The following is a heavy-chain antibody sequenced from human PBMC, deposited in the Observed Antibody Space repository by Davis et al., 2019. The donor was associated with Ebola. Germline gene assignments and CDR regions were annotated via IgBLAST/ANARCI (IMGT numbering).Heavy chain of an antibody. CDR1: GFTFSDYY. J-gene: IGHJ4*02. V-gene: IGHV3-11*04. D-gene: IGHD3-3*01. CDR2: ISSSGSTI. Sequence: GGSLRLSCAASGFTFSDYYMSWIRQAPGKGLEWVSYISSSGSTIYYADSVKGRFTISRDNAKNSLYLQMNSLRAEDTAVYYCARDRTRFLEWLPDYWGQGTLVTVSS. CDR3: ARDRTRFLEWLPDY.